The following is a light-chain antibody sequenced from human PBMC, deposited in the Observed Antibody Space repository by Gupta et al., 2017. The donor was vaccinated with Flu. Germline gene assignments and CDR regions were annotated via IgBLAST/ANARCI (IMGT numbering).Light chain of an antibody. CDR1: QSVSSY. CDR3: QQRSNWPPPT. CDR2: DAS. J-gene: IGKJ2*01. V-gene: IGKV3-11*01. Sequence: DTVLTQAPATLSLSPGERATLSCRASQSVSSYLAWYQQKPGQAPRLLIYDASNRATGIPARFSGSGYGTDFTLTISRREPEHFAVYYCQQRSNWPPPTFGQGTKLEIK.